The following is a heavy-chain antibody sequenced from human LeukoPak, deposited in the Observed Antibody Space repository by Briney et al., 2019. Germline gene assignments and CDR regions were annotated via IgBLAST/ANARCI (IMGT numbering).Heavy chain of an antibody. CDR2: INAGNGNT. J-gene: IGHJ5*02. CDR1: GYIFTDYA. D-gene: IGHD2-15*01. Sequence: GASVKVSCKASGYIFTDYALHWVRQVPGQRLEWMGWINAGNGNTKYSQKFQGRVTITRDTSASTAYMELSSPRSEDTAVYYCARRLGYCSGGSCGTGGWFDPWGQGTLVTVSS. V-gene: IGHV1-3*01. CDR3: ARRLGYCSGGSCGTGGWFDP.